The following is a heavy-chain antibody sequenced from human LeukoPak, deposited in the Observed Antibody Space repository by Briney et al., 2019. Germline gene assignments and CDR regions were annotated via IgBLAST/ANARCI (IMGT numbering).Heavy chain of an antibody. CDR2: VSGSGHST. J-gene: IGHJ4*02. V-gene: IGHV3-23*01. CDR1: GFTFSIYA. D-gene: IGHD5-18*01. Sequence: GGSLRLSCAASGFTFSIYAMSWVRQAPGKGLEWVSTVSGSGHSTFYADSVKGRFTISRDNSKNTLYLQMNSLRAEDTAVYYCARTHTAMGSYFDYWGQGTLVTVSS. CDR3: ARTHTAMGSYFDY.